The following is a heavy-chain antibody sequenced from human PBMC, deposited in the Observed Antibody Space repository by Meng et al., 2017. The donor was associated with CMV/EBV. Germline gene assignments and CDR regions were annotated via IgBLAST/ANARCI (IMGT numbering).Heavy chain of an antibody. Sequence: GESLKISCAASGFTFSSYEMNWVRQAPGKGLEWVSYISSSGSTIYYADSVKGRFTISRDNAKNPLYLQMNSLRAEDTAVYYCARDQSGGYSSSSVYYYGMDVWGQGTTVTVSS. CDR2: ISSSGSTI. D-gene: IGHD6-6*01. V-gene: IGHV3-48*03. CDR3: ARDQSGGYSSSSVYYYGMDV. CDR1: GFTFSSYE. J-gene: IGHJ6*02.